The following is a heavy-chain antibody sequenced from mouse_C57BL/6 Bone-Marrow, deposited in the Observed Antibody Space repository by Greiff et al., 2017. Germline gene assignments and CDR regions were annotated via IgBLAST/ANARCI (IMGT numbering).Heavy chain of an antibody. V-gene: IGHV1-11*01. Sequence: VQLQQSGAELASPGASVTLSCKASGYTFTDHIMNWVKQRPGQGLEWIGRIYPVSGETNYNQKFMGKATFSVDRSSSTVYMVLNSLTSEDPAGDYCGTGYSNPYAMDYWGQGTSVTVSS. CDR2: IYPVSGET. CDR3: GTGYSNPYAMDY. D-gene: IGHD2-5*01. CDR1: GYTFTDHI. J-gene: IGHJ4*01.